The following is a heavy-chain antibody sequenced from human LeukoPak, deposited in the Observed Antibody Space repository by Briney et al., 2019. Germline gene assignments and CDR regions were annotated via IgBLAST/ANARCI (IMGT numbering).Heavy chain of an antibody. CDR2: IYYSGST. J-gene: IGHJ5*02. Sequence: SETLSLTCTVSGGSISSYYWSWIRQPPGKGLEWIGYIYYSGSTNYNPSLKSRVTISVDTSKNQFSLKLSSVTAADTAVYYCARAGAGAAAGRNWFDPWGQGTLVTVSS. CDR3: ARAGAGAAAGRNWFDP. D-gene: IGHD6-13*01. CDR1: GGSISSYY. V-gene: IGHV4-59*12.